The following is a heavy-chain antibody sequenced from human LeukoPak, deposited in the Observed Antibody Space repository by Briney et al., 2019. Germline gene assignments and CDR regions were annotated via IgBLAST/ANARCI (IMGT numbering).Heavy chain of an antibody. CDR2: MSTSETT. CDR3: ARVQGITIFGVVRGYYYFYMDV. D-gene: IGHD3-3*01. V-gene: IGHV4-4*07. CDR1: GGSISSYF. Sequence: SETLSLTCTVSGGSISSYFWTWIRQPAGKGLEWIGRMSTSETTNYNPSLKNRVTMSVDTSKNQFSLKMSSVTAADTAVYYCARVQGITIFGVVRGYYYFYMDVWGKGTTVTVPS. J-gene: IGHJ6*03.